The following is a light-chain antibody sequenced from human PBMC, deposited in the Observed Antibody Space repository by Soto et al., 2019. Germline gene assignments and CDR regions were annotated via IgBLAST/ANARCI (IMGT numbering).Light chain of an antibody. CDR3: CSYAGSYYV. J-gene: IGLJ1*01. V-gene: IGLV2-11*01. CDR2: DVS. CDR1: SSDVGGYNY. Sequence: QSALTQPRSVSGSPGQSVTISCTGTSSDVGGYNYVSWYQQHPGKAPKLMIYDVSKRPSGVPERFSGSKSGNTASLTISGLQAEDYADYYCCSYAGSYYVFGTGTKVTVL.